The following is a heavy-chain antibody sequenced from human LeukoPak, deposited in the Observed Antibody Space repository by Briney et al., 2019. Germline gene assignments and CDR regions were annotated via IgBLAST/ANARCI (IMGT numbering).Heavy chain of an antibody. J-gene: IGHJ5*02. CDR1: GFTLSSYG. CDR3: ARDRSGSYPNWFDP. CDR2: ITGNGANT. Sequence: HPGGSLRLSCAASGFTLSSYGMSWVRQAPGKGLEWVSAITGNGANTFYADSVKGRFTISRDNSKNTMYLQMNSLRAEDTALYYCARDRSGSYPNWFDPWGQGTLVTVSS. V-gene: IGHV3-23*01. D-gene: IGHD3-10*01.